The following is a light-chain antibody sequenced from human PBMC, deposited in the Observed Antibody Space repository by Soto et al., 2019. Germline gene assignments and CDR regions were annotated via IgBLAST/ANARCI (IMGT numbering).Light chain of an antibody. Sequence: QSVLTQPPSVSGAPGQRVTISCTGSSSNIGAGYDVHWYQQFPGTAPKLIIYEVTDRPSGVSNRFSGSKSGNTASLTISGLQAEDEAEYYCSSYTNINTRACVFGTGTKVTVL. CDR1: SSNIGAGYD. CDR2: EVT. J-gene: IGLJ1*01. CDR3: SSYTNINTRACV. V-gene: IGLV1-40*01.